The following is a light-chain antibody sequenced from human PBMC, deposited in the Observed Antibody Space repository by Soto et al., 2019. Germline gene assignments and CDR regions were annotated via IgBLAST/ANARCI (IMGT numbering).Light chain of an antibody. Sequence: AIQMTQSPSSLSASVGDRVTITCRASQGVGSDFGWYLQKPGKAPKVLIYGISSLHSGVPSRFSGSGSGTDFTPTITSLQPEDIATYYCLQDYDYPWTFGQGTKVDIK. CDR2: GIS. V-gene: IGKV1-6*01. J-gene: IGKJ1*01. CDR1: QGVGSD. CDR3: LQDYDYPWT.